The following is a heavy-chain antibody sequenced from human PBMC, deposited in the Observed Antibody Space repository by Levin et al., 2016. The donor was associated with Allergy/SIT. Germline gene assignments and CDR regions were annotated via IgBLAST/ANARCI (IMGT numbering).Heavy chain of an antibody. V-gene: IGHV3-30*03. J-gene: IGHJ4*02. Sequence: GGSLRLSCVASGFTFTNHGIHWVRQAPGKGLEWVASISFNGDNAYYVESVKGRFTISRDNSKNTVYLKLKSLRGEDTAVYYCARDFNWRALDSWGQGTRVTVSS. CDR3: ARDFNWRALDS. CDR1: GFTFTNHG. CDR2: ISFNGDNA. D-gene: IGHD1-1*01.